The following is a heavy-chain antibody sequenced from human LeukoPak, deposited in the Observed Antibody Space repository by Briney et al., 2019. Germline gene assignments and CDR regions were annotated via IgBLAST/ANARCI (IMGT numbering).Heavy chain of an antibody. CDR1: GYTFTKYL. CDR3: ARPSYCVADNCGYWLDP. D-gene: IGHD2-21*01. CDR2: INPQGDIT. J-gene: IGHJ5*02. Sequence: ASMKVSCKTSGYTFTKYLIHWVRQAPGQGLEWMGTINPQGDITNYAQRFQGRITLTEDTSTSTVYMELSSLTSEDTAVYYCARPSYCVADNCGYWLDPWGPGTLVTVSS. V-gene: IGHV1-46*01.